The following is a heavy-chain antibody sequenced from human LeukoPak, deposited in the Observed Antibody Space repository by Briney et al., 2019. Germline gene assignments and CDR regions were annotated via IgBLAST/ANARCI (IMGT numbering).Heavy chain of an antibody. D-gene: IGHD5-24*01. CDR2: INQDGTEK. CDR3: AVLEGLS. J-gene: IGHJ4*02. V-gene: IGHV3-7*03. Sequence: GGSLRLSGEGSGFIFSNYWMSWVRQAPGKGLDWVANINQDGTEKYYAQSVRGRFTISRDNARNSVQLQMNNLRAEDTALYYCAVLEGLSWGQGTLVSVSS. CDR1: GFIFSNYW.